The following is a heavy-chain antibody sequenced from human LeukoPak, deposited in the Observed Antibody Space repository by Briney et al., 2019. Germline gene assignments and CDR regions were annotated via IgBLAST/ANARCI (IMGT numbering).Heavy chain of an antibody. D-gene: IGHD2-2*01. J-gene: IGHJ3*02. Sequence: ASVKVSCKASGYTFTSYAMHWVRQAPGQRLEWMGWINAGNGNTKYSQKFQGRVTITADESTSTAYMELSSLRSEDTAVYYCARASPRDCSSTSCALGAFDIWGQGTMVTVSS. CDR3: ARASPRDCSSTSCALGAFDI. CDR2: INAGNGNT. V-gene: IGHV1-3*01. CDR1: GYTFTSYA.